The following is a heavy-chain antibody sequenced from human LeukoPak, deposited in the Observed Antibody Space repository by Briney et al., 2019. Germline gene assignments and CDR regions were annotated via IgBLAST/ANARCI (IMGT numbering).Heavy chain of an antibody. CDR3: ARGVDSTIDW. D-gene: IGHD3-9*01. CDR1: GFTFSSYW. CDR2: INGDGREK. J-gene: IGHJ4*02. Sequence: PGGSLRLSCAASGFTFSSYWMNWVRQAPGKGLEWVANINGDGREKYYVGSVRGRFTISRDNADNALYLQMNSLRGDDTALYYCARGVDSTIDWWGQGTLVTVSS. V-gene: IGHV3-7*01.